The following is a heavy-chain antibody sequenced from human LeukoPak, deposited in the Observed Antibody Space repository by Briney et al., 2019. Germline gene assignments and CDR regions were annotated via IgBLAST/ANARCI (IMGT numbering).Heavy chain of an antibody. Sequence: GGSLRLSCAASGFTFSSYWMHWVRQAPGKGLVWVSRINSDGSSTSYADSVKGRFTISRDNAKNTLYLQMNSLRAEDTAVYYCARGFILAWYFDLWGRGTLVTVSS. J-gene: IGHJ2*01. CDR1: GFTFSSYW. CDR3: ARGFILAWYFDL. CDR2: INSDGSST. V-gene: IGHV3-74*01. D-gene: IGHD3-3*01.